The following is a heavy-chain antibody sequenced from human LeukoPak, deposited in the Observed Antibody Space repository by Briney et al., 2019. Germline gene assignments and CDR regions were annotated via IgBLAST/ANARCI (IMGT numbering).Heavy chain of an antibody. CDR1: GFTFSSYG. D-gene: IGHD6-19*01. Sequence: GTLRLSCAASGFTFSSYGMNWVRQAPGKGLEWVSGIVPSGGTTYYADSVKGRFTVSRDNSKNTVYLEMNSLRAEDTAVYYCARSSMAVAGTLDYWGQGTLVTVSS. J-gene: IGHJ4*02. CDR3: ARSSMAVAGTLDY. V-gene: IGHV3-23*01. CDR2: IVPSGGTT.